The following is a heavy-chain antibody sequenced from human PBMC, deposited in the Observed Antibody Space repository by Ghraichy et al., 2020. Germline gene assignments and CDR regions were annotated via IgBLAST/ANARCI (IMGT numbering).Heavy chain of an antibody. Sequence: ASVKVSCKASGYTFTSYGISWVRQAPGQGLEWMGWISAYNGNTNYAQKLQGRVTMTTDTSTSTAYMELRSLRSDDTAVYYCARDLANCSSTSCFWYYYYYMDVWGKGTTVTVSS. CDR3: ARDLANCSSTSCFWYYYYYMDV. D-gene: IGHD2-2*01. CDR1: GYTFTSYG. CDR2: ISAYNGNT. V-gene: IGHV1-18*01. J-gene: IGHJ6*03.